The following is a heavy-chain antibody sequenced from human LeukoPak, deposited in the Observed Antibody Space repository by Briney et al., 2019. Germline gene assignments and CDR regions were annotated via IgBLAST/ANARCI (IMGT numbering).Heavy chain of an antibody. Sequence: PGGSLRLSCAASGFTVSTNYMSWVRQAPGKGLEWVSVIYSGGATFYADSVEGRFTISRDNSRNTLYLQMNSLRAEDTAVYYCAKDATWFGGRYASFDYWGQGTLVTVSS. V-gene: IGHV3-53*01. CDR2: IYSGGAT. CDR3: AKDATWFGGRYASFDY. J-gene: IGHJ4*02. D-gene: IGHD1-26*01. CDR1: GFTVSTNY.